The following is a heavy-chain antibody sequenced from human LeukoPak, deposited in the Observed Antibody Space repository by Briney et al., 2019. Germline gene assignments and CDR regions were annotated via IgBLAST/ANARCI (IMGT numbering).Heavy chain of an antibody. Sequence: GGSLRLSCTASGFTFSNYSMNWVRQAPGKGLEWVSYISSSSSTIYYADSVKGRLTISRDNAKNSLYLQMNSLRDEDTALYYCARRDIYCSSTSCYYWFDPWGQGTLVTVSS. CDR1: GFTFSNYS. D-gene: IGHD2-2*01. J-gene: IGHJ5*02. V-gene: IGHV3-48*02. CDR2: ISSSSSTI. CDR3: ARRDIYCSSTSCYYWFDP.